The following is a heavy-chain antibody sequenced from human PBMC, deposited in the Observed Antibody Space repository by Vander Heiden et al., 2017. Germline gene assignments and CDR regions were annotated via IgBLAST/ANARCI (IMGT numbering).Heavy chain of an antibody. D-gene: IGHD6-13*01. CDR1: GYTFTSYA. CDR3: AREGSSGISRGLNWFDP. J-gene: IGHJ5*02. Sequence: QVQLVQSGAEVKKPGASVKVSCKASGYTFTSYAMHWVRQAPGQRLEWMGWINAGNGNTKYSQKFQGRVTITRDTSASTAYMELSSLRSEDTAVYYCAREGSSGISRGLNWFDPWGEGTLVTVSS. V-gene: IGHV1-3*01. CDR2: INAGNGNT.